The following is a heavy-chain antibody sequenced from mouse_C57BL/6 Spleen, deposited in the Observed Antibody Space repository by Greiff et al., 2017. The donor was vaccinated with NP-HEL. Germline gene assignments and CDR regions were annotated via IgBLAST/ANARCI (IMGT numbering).Heavy chain of an antibody. CDR2: INYDGSST. CDR3: EREDLYGYVDY. V-gene: IGHV5-16*01. CDR1: GFTFSDYY. J-gene: IGHJ2*01. Sequence: EVKLMESEGGLVQPGSSMKLSCTASGFTFSDYYMAWVRQVPEKGLEWVANINYDGSSTYYLDSLKSRFIISRDNAKNILYLQMSSLKSEDTATYYCEREDLYGYVDYWGQGTTLTVSS. D-gene: IGHD1-1*02.